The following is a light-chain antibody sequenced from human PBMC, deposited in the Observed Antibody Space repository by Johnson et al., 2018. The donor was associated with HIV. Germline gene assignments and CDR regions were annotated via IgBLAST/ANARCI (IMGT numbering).Light chain of an antibody. CDR2: DNN. Sequence: QSALTQPPSVSAAPGQTVTISCSGSSSNIGNNYVSWYQQLPGTAPKLLIYDNNKRPSGIPDRFSGSKSGTSATLGITGLQTGDDADYYCGTWDSSLSAGVFGTGTKVTVL. CDR1: SSNIGNNY. V-gene: IGLV1-51*01. J-gene: IGLJ1*01. CDR3: GTWDSSLSAGV.